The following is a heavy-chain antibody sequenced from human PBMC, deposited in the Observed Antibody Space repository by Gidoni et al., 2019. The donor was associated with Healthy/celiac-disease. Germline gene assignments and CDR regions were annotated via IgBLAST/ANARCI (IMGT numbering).Heavy chain of an antibody. CDR3: ARGSYINAFDI. Sequence: QVQLQESGPGLVKPSDTLSLTCTVSGGSISSYYWSWIRQPPGKGLEWIGYIYYSGSTNYNPSLKSRVTISVDTSKNQFSLKLSSVTAADTAVYYCARGSYINAFDIWGQGTMVTVSS. V-gene: IGHV4-59*01. CDR1: GGSISSYY. CDR2: IYYSGST. D-gene: IGHD1-26*01. J-gene: IGHJ3*02.